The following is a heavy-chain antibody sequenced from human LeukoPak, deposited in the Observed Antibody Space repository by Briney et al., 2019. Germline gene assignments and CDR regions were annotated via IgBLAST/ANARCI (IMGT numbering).Heavy chain of an antibody. V-gene: IGHV5-51*01. CDR1: GYSFTSYW. J-gene: IGHJ4*02. CDR3: ARLVYYDSNGHLDY. CDR2: IYPGDSDT. D-gene: IGHD3-22*01. Sequence: PGESLKISCEGSGYSFTSYWIAWVRQKPGKGLEWMGIIYPGDSDTRYSPSFQGQVTISADKSISTAHLQWSSLKASDTAMYYCARLVYYDSNGHLDYWGQGTLVTVSS.